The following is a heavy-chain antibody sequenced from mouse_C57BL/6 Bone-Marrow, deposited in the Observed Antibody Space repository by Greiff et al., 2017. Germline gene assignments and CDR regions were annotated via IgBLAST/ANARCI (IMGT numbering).Heavy chain of an antibody. CDR3: ARDGSSYWYFDV. CDR2: IYPGSGST. J-gene: IGHJ1*03. CDR1: GYTFTSYW. Sequence: LVESGAELVKPGASVKMSCKASGYTFTSYWITWVKQRPGQGLEWIGDIYPGSGSTNYNEKFKSKATLTVDTASSTAYMQLSSLTSEDSSVYYCARDGSSYWYFDVWGTGTTVTVSS. D-gene: IGHD1-1*01. V-gene: IGHV1-55*01.